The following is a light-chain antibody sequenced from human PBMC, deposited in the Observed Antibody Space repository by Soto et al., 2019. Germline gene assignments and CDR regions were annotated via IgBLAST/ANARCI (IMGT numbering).Light chain of an antibody. J-gene: IGKJ5*01. V-gene: IGKV1-9*01. CDR2: AAS. Sequence: IQLTQSPSSLSASVGDRVTFTCRASEDISSYLVWYQQKPGAAPKLLIYAASALHSGVPSRFSGSGSGTDFTLTIISLHPEDFAVYFCQQSKNYPISFVQGTRLEIK. CDR3: QQSKNYPIS. CDR1: EDISSY.